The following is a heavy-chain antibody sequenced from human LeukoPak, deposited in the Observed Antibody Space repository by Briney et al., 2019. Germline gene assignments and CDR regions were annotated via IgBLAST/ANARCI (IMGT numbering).Heavy chain of an antibody. V-gene: IGHV3-23*01. D-gene: IGHD3-22*01. CDR2: VSGSGGST. CDR3: ARQSNYYDSSGYYSPFDY. CDR1: GFTFSSYA. J-gene: IGHJ4*02. Sequence: PGGSLRLSCAASGFTFSSYAMSWVRQAPGKGLEWVSAVSGSGGSTYYVDSVKGRFTISRDNSKNTLYLQMNSLRAEDTAVYYCARQSNYYDSSGYYSPFDYWGQGTLVTVSS.